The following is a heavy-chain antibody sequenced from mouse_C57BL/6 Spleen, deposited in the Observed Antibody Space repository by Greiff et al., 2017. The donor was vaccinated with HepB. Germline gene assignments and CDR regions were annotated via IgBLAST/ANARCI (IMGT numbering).Heavy chain of an antibody. Sequence: VQLQQSGAELARPGASVKLSCKASGYTFTSYGISWVKQRTGQGLEWIGEIYPRSGNTYYNEKFKGKATLTADKSSSTAYMELRSLTSEDSAVYFCARGLENYWYLDVWGTGTTVTVSS. CDR1: GYTFTSYG. CDR3: ARGLENYWYLDV. V-gene: IGHV1-81*01. J-gene: IGHJ1*03. CDR2: IYPRSGNT. D-gene: IGHD2-2*01.